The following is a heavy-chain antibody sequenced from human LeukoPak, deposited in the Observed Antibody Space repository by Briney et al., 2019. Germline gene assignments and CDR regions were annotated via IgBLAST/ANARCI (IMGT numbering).Heavy chain of an antibody. Sequence: PGESLKISCKGSGYSFTSYWIGWVRQMPGKGLEWMGIIYPGDSDTSYSPSFQGQVTISADKSISTAYLQWSSLTASDTAMYYCARRDYYDSSGDGDYWGQGTLVTVSS. CDR1: GYSFTSYW. V-gene: IGHV5-51*01. CDR3: ARRDYYDSSGDGDY. D-gene: IGHD3-22*01. CDR2: IYPGDSDT. J-gene: IGHJ4*02.